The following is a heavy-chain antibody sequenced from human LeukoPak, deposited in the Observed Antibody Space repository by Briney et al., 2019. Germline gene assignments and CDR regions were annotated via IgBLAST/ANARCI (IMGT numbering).Heavy chain of an antibody. V-gene: IGHV4-34*01. CDR1: GGSFSGYY. CDR3: ARLRVYGDNRRDY. CDR2: INHSGST. D-gene: IGHD4-17*01. Sequence: PSETLSLTCAVYGGSFSGYYWSWIRQPPGKGLEWIGEINHSGSTNYNPSLKSRVTISVDTSKNQFSLKLSSVTAADTAVYYCARLRVYGDNRRDYWGQGTLVTVS. J-gene: IGHJ4*02.